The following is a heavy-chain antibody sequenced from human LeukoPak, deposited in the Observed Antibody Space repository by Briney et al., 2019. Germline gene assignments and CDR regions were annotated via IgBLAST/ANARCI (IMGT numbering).Heavy chain of an antibody. CDR1: GYTLTELS. CDR2: FDPEDGET. CDR3: ATVVAGTVDYFDY. Sequence: ASVKLSCKVSGYTLTELSMHWVRQAPGKGLECMGGFDPEDGETIYAQKFQGRVTMTEDTSTDTAYMELSSLRSEDTAVYYCATVVAGTVDYFDYWGQGTLVTVSS. V-gene: IGHV1-24*01. D-gene: IGHD6-19*01. J-gene: IGHJ4*02.